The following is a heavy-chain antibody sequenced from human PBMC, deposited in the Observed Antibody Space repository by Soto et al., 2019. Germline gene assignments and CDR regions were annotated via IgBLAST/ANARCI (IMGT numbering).Heavy chain of an antibody. CDR2: VNEDGSEG. CDR1: GFIISIEY. D-gene: IGHD1-1*01. V-gene: IGHV3-7*01. CDR3: ANWVDARCDI. Sequence: LGLSLRLSYRPCGFIISIEYMSWILQAQGAGQGWVANVNEDGSEGYYVDSVKGRFTVSRDNAKNSLYLQMNSVRAEATAVYYSANWVDARCDI. J-gene: IGHJ3*02.